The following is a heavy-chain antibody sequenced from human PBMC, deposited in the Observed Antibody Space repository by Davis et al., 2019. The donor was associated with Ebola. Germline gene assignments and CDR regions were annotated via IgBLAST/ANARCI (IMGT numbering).Heavy chain of an antibody. CDR3: ARAWAWYNWNYYFDY. CDR2: INPNSGGT. Sequence: ASVTVSCKASGYTFTGYYIHWVRQAPGQGPEWMGWINPNSGGTNYAQKFQGRVTMTRDTSITTAYMELNRLRSDDTAVYYCARAWAWYNWNYYFDYWGQGTLVTVSS. CDR1: GYTFTGYY. V-gene: IGHV1-2*02. J-gene: IGHJ4*02. D-gene: IGHD1-7*01.